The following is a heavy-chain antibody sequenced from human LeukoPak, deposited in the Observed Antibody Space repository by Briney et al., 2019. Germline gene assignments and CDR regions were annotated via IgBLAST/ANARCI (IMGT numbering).Heavy chain of an antibody. CDR3: AKFRGQEMVVVPAAIPNWFDP. D-gene: IGHD2-2*01. CDR1: GFTVSSNY. V-gene: IGHV3-53*01. CDR2: IYSGGST. Sequence: GGSLRLSCAASGFTVSSNYMSWVRQAPGKGLEWVSVIYSGGSTYYADSVKGRFTISRDNSKNTLYLQMNSLRAEDTAVYYCAKFRGQEMVVVPAAIPNWFDPWGQGTLVTVSS. J-gene: IGHJ5*02.